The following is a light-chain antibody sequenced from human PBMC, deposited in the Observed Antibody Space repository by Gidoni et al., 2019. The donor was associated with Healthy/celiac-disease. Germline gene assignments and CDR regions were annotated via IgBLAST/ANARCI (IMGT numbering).Light chain of an antibody. CDR2: QDS. J-gene: IGLJ2*01. CDR1: KSGDKY. V-gene: IGLV3-1*01. Sequence: SYELTQPPSVSVSPGQTASITCSGDKSGDKYACWYQQKPGQSPVLVIYQDSKRPSGIPERFSGSNSGNTATLTISGTQAMDEADYYCQAWDSRVVFGGGTKLTVL. CDR3: QAWDSRVV.